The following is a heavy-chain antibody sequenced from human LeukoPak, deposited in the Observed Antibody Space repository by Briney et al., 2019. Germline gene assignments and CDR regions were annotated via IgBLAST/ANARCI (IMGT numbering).Heavy chain of an antibody. J-gene: IGHJ4*02. CDR1: GYTFTSYG. CDR3: ARDHYYDSSGYTRSADY. Sequence: ASVKVSCKASGYTFTSYGISWVRQAPGQGIEWMGWIIAYNGNTNYAQKLQGRVTMTTDTSTSTAYMELRSLRSDDTAVYYCARDHYYDSSGYTRSADYWGQGTLVTVSS. V-gene: IGHV1-18*01. CDR2: IIAYNGNT. D-gene: IGHD3-22*01.